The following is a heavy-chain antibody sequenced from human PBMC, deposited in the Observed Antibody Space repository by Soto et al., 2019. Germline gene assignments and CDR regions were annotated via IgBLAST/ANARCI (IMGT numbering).Heavy chain of an antibody. Sequence: SRSSDIPGQDLAWVGYMSSNGDTYYNRSLKSRVTISVDTSKNQCSLRMSSVTAADTAMYFCARGWSGPGAPTYFDHCGQGILVSVSA. V-gene: IGHV4-31*02. CDR3: ARGWSGPGAPTYFDH. CDR2: MSSNGDT. D-gene: IGHD3-10*01. J-gene: IGHJ4*02.